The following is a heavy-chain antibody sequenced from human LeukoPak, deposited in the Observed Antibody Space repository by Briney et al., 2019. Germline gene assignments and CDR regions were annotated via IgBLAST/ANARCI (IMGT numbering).Heavy chain of an antibody. Sequence: GASVKVSCKASGGTFSSYAISWVRQAPGQGLEWMGGIIPIFGTANYAQKFQGRVTITADESTSTAYMELSSLRSEDTAVYYCARSKYCTNGVCYLRYNWSDPWGQGTLVTVSS. V-gene: IGHV1-69*13. J-gene: IGHJ5*02. CDR1: GGTFSSYA. CDR3: ARSKYCTNGVCYLRYNWSDP. D-gene: IGHD2-8*01. CDR2: IIPIFGTA.